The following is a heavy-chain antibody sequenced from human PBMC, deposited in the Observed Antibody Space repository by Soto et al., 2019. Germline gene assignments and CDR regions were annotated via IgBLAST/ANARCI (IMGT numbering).Heavy chain of an antibody. V-gene: IGHV1-18*01. J-gene: IGHJ4*02. D-gene: IGHD5-12*01. CDR3: ARDSDIVAKIPGAFDY. Sequence: ASVKVSCKASGYTFTNYDINWVRQAPGQGLEWMGWISTYTGNTNYAQKLQGRVTMTTDTSTSTAYMELSSLRSEDTAVYYCARDSDIVAKIPGAFDYWGQGTLVTVSS. CDR1: GYTFTNYD. CDR2: ISTYTGNT.